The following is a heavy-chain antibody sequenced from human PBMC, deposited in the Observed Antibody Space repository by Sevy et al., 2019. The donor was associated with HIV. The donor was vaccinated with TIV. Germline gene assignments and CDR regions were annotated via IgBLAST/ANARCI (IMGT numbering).Heavy chain of an antibody. CDR3: ARDYSESYSSSWYFWFDP. V-gene: IGHV3-7*01. CDR2: IKQDGSEK. D-gene: IGHD6-13*01. Sequence: GGSLRLSCAASGFTFSSYWMSWVRQAPGKGLEWVANIKQDGSEKYYVDSVKGRFTISRDNAKNSLYLQMNSLRAEDTAVYYCARDYSESYSSSWYFWFDPWGQGTLVTVSS. J-gene: IGHJ5*02. CDR1: GFTFSSYW.